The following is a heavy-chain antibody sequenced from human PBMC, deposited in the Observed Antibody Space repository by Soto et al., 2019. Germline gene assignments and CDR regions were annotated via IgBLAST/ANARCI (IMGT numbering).Heavy chain of an antibody. D-gene: IGHD3-22*01. Sequence: SETLSLTCAVSGGSISSGGYSWSWIRQPPGKGLEWIGYIYHSGSTYYNPSLKSRVTISVDRSKNQFSLKLSSVTAADTAVYYCARAPITAASSGYYFGYWGQGTLVTVSS. V-gene: IGHV4-30-2*01. J-gene: IGHJ4*02. CDR3: ARAPITAASSGYYFGY. CDR2: IYHSGST. CDR1: GGSISSGGYS.